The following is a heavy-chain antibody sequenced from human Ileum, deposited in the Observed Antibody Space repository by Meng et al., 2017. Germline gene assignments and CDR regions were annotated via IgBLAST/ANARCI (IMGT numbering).Heavy chain of an antibody. CDR1: GGSFGGYF. J-gene: IGHJ4*02. Sequence: QVQLQQWGAGLLKPSETLSLPCAVCGGSFGGYFWSWIRQPPGKGLEWIGEMNHSGSNNYNPSLKSRVTISVDTSRNQFSLRLTSVTAADTAVYYCARRPSRGGATDYWGQGTLVTVSS. V-gene: IGHV4-34*01. D-gene: IGHD3-16*01. CDR3: ARRPSRGGATDY. CDR2: MNHSGSN.